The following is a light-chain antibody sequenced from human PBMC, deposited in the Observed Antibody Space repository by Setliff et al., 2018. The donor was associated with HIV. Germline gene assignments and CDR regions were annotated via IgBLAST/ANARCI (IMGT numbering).Light chain of an antibody. V-gene: IGKV3-20*01. J-gene: IGKJ1*01. CDR2: DAA. Sequence: EIVLTQSPGTLSLSPGERATLSCRASQSLSSSHLVWYQQKPGQAPRLLIYDAASRATGIPDRFSGSGSGTDFALTISRREPEDFAVYYCQQFGTSPTWTFGQGTKV. CDR3: QQFGTSPTWT. CDR1: QSLSSSH.